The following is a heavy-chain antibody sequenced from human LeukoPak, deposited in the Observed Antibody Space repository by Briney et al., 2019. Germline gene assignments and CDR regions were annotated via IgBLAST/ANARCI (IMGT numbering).Heavy chain of an antibody. V-gene: IGHV4-61*01. CDR1: GDSFRSGSYY. CDR2: MHYSGTT. CDR3: ARDMTLWYFDV. J-gene: IGHJ2*01. Sequence: SETLSLTCSVYGDSFRSGSYYWSWIRQPPGKGLEWIGYMHYSGTTKYNPSLKSRVTISIDMSKNQLSLELRSVTAADTAVYYCARDMTLWYFDVWGRGTLVTVSS. D-gene: IGHD3-16*01.